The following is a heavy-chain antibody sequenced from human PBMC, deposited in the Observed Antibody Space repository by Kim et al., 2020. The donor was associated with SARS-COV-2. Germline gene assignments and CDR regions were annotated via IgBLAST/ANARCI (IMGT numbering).Heavy chain of an antibody. CDR1: GGSISSYY. J-gene: IGHJ4*02. Sequence: SETLSLTCTVSGGSISSYYWSWIRQPPGKGLEWIGYIYYSGSTNYNPSLKSRVTISVDTSKNQFSLKLSSVTAADTAVYYCARDLRYGGNSYFVYWGQGT. CDR2: IYYSGST. D-gene: IGHD4-17*01. V-gene: IGHV4-59*13. CDR3: ARDLRYGGNSYFVY.